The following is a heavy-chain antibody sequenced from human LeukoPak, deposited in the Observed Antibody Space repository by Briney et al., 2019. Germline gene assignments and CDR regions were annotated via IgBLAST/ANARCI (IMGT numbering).Heavy chain of an antibody. CDR1: GFTFSNYA. J-gene: IGHJ4*02. CDR2: ISGSGGNT. Sequence: GGSLRLSCAASGFTFSNYAMSWVRQAPGKGLEWVSVISGSGGNTYYADSVKGRFTISRDNSKNTLYLQMNSLRAEDTAVYYCAKFSDYAEVPGWGQGALVTVSS. D-gene: IGHD3-16*01. V-gene: IGHV3-23*01. CDR3: AKFSDYAEVPG.